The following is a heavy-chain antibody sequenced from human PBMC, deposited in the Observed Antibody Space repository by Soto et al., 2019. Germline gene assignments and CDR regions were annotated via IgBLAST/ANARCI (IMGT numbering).Heavy chain of an antibody. CDR2: INANNGNT. D-gene: IGHD3-9*01. V-gene: IGHV1-18*01. Sequence: KVACKATGYTFTSSGISWARQAPGQGLEWMGWINANNGNTKQVQRLQGRVTMTTDTSTSTAYMLLSRLRSDATALYYCARPRSAFTGSHLLYGMDVSCQGTTVTVSS. J-gene: IGHJ6*02. CDR1: GYTFTSSG. CDR3: ARPRSAFTGSHLLYGMDV.